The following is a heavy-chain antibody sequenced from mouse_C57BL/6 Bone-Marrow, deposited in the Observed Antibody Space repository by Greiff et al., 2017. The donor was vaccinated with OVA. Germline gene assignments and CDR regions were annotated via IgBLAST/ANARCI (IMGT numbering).Heavy chain of an antibody. CDR1: GFTFSDYG. V-gene: IGHV5-15*01. CDR2: ISNLAYSI. J-gene: IGHJ4*01. D-gene: IGHD2-12*01. CDR3: ARRDNYSNDVDYAMDY. Sequence: EVKLVESGGGLVQPGGSLKLSCAASGFTFSDYGMAWVRQAPRKGPEWVAFISNLAYSIYYADTVTGRFTISRENAKNTLYLEMSSLRSEDTAMYYCARRDNYSNDVDYAMDYWGQGTSVTVSS.